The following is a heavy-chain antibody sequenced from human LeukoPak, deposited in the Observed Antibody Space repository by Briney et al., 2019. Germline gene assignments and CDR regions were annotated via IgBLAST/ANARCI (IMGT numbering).Heavy chain of an antibody. J-gene: IGHJ4*02. CDR1: GGSISSSSYY. CDR3: ARQDYDSGGYYSLNYFDY. D-gene: IGHD3-22*01. CDR2: IYYSGST. V-gene: IGHV4-39*01. Sequence: SETLSLTCTVSGGSISSSSYYWGWIRQPPGKGLEWIGSIYYSGSTYYNPSHKSRVTISVDTSKNQFSLKLSSVTAADTAVYYCARQDYDSGGYYSLNYFDYWGQGTLVTVSS.